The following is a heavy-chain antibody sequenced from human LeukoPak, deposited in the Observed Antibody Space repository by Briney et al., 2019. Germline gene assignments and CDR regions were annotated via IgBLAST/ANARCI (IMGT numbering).Heavy chain of an antibody. CDR1: GFTFSSYA. J-gene: IGHJ4*02. D-gene: IGHD4-17*01. Sequence: PGGSLRLSCAASGFTFSSYAIHWVRQAPGKGLEWEAVISYDGSNKYYADSVKGRFTISRDNSKNTLYLQMNSLRAEDTAVYYCARETGSAVGSTDFDYWGQGTLVTVSS. CDR2: ISYDGSNK. CDR3: ARETGSAVGSTDFDY. V-gene: IGHV3-30-3*01.